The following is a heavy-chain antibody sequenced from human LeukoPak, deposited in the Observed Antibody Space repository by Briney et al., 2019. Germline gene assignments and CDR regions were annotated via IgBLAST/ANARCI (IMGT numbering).Heavy chain of an antibody. CDR1: GYTFTSYY. Sequence: ASVKVSCKASGYTFTSYYMHWVRQAPGQGLEWMGIINPSGGSTSYAQKFQGRVTMTRDTSTSTVYMELSSLRSEDTAVYYCARTHGSYYYYYYMDVWGKGTTVTVSS. D-gene: IGHD2-2*03. J-gene: IGHJ6*03. CDR3: ARTHGSYYYYYYMDV. CDR2: INPSGGST. V-gene: IGHV1-46*01.